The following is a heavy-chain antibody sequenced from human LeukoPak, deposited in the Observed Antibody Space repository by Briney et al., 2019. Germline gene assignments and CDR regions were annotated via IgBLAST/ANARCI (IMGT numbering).Heavy chain of an antibody. V-gene: IGHV3-7*02. CDR2: IKEDGTVK. J-gene: IGHJ4*02. D-gene: IGHD3-10*01. Sequence: GGSLRLSCAASGFTFSRYWMSWVRQAPGKGLEWVANIKEDGTVKYYVESVKGRFTISRDNAKNSLYLQMNSLRAKDTAVYYCAASITMFDYWGQGTLVTVSS. CDR1: GFTFSRYW. CDR3: AASITMFDY.